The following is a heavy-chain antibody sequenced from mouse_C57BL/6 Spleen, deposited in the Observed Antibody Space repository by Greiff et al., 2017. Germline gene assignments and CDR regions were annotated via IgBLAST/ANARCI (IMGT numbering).Heavy chain of an antibody. D-gene: IGHD1-1*01. CDR1: GYTFTSYW. V-gene: IGHV1-64*01. CDR2: IHPNSGST. J-gene: IGHJ4*01. Sequence: QVQLQQPGAELVKPGASVKLSCKASGYTFTSYWMHWVKQRPGQGLEWIGMIHPNSGSTHYNEKFKSKATLTVDKSSSTAYMQLSSLTSEDSAVYYCAREELERVVAYYAMDYWGQGTSVTVSS. CDR3: AREELERVVAYYAMDY.